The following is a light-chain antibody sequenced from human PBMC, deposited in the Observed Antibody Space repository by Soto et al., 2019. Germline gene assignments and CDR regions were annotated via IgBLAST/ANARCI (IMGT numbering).Light chain of an antibody. CDR1: QSLLYGAGYMY. J-gene: IGKJ2*01. Sequence: DLVMTQSPLSLPVTPGEPASISCRSSQSLLYGAGYMYVDWYLQKPGQPPQLLIFLGSNRASGVPDRFSGSVSGTYFTLKISRVETEDVGVYYCMQTLQTPYTFGQGTKLEIK. V-gene: IGKV2-28*01. CDR3: MQTLQTPYT. CDR2: LGS.